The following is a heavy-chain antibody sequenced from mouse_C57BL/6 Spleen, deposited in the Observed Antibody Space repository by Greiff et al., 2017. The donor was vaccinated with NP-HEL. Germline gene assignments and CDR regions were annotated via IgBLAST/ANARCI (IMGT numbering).Heavy chain of an antibody. CDR2: INPSSGYT. J-gene: IGHJ4*01. CDR3: ARYYYGNYNYAMDY. CDR1: GYTFTSYT. Sequence: VQLQQSGAELARPGASVKMSCKASGYTFTSYTMHWVKQRPGQGLEWIGYINPSSGYTKYNQKFKDKATLTADKSSSTAYMQLSSLTSEDSAVYYCARYYYGNYNYAMDYWGQGTSVTVSS. D-gene: IGHD2-1*01. V-gene: IGHV1-4*01.